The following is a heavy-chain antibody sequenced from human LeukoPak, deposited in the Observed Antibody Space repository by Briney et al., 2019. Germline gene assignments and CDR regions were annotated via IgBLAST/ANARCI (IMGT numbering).Heavy chain of an antibody. Sequence: SETLSLTCTVSGGSISSYYWSWIRQPPGKGLEWIGYIYYSGSTNYNPSLKSRVTISVDTSKNQFSLKLSSVTAADTAVYYCARDYYYDSGFDPWGQGTLVTVSS. V-gene: IGHV4-59*01. CDR3: ARDYYYDSGFDP. CDR1: GGSISSYY. D-gene: IGHD3-22*01. CDR2: IYYSGST. J-gene: IGHJ5*02.